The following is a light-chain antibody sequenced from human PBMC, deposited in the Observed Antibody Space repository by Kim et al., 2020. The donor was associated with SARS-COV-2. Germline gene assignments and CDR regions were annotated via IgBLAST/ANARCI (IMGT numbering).Light chain of an antibody. CDR3: QTWDGITAV. CDR1: DLGDKY. V-gene: IGLV3-1*01. J-gene: IGLJ3*02. Sequence: VSPGQTASITCSGDDLGDKYTCWYQQKPGQSPLLVIYQDDRRPSGIPVRFSCSNSGNTATLTISGTQAMDEADYYCQTWDGITAVFGGGTQLTVL. CDR2: QDD.